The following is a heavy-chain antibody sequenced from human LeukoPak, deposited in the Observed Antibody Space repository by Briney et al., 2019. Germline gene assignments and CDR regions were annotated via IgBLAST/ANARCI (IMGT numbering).Heavy chain of an antibody. D-gene: IGHD6-13*01. Sequence: GGSLRLSCAASGFTFSSYAMSWVRQASGKGLEWVSAISGSGGSTYYADSVKGRFTISRDNSKNTLYLQMNSLRAEDTAVYYCAKRLAAAGSRPWYFDLWGRGTLVTVSS. V-gene: IGHV3-23*01. CDR1: GFTFSSYA. CDR2: ISGSGGST. CDR3: AKRLAAAGSRPWYFDL. J-gene: IGHJ2*01.